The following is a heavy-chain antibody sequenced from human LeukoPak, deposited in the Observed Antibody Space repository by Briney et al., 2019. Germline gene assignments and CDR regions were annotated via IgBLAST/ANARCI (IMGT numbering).Heavy chain of an antibody. CDR1: GFTFVSYA. J-gene: IGHJ4*02. V-gene: IGHV3-23*01. CDR2: VGSNGVNT. D-gene: IGHD2/OR15-2a*01. Sequence: PGGSLRLSCAASGFTFVSYAMTWVRQAPGKGLEWVSSVGSNGVNTYYADSVKGRFTISRDNSKNTLYLQMNSLRAEDTAVYYCTKPPSPSMLVLFEWGQGTLVTVSS. CDR3: TKPPSPSMLVLFE.